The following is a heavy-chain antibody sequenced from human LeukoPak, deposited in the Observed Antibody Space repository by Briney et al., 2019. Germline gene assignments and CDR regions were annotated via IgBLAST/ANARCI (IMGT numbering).Heavy chain of an antibody. D-gene: IGHD2-2*01. J-gene: IGHJ3*02. CDR1: GGSFSGYY. CDR2: INHSGST. CDR3: ARRAVVPATYPNDAFDI. V-gene: IGHV4-34*01. Sequence: SETLSLTCAVYGGSFSGYYWSWIRQPPGEGLEWIGEINHSGSTNYNPSLKSRVTISVDTSKNQFSLKLSSVTAADTAVYYCARRAVVPATYPNDAFDIWGQGTMVTVSS.